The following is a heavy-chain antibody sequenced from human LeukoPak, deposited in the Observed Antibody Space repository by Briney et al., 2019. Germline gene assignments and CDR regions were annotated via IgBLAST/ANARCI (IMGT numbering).Heavy chain of an antibody. J-gene: IGHJ4*02. CDR2: IYYSGGT. Sequence: PSQTLSLTCTVSGGSISSGAYYWSWIRQHPAKGLEWIGYIYYSGGTYYNPSLKSRLTISVHTSKNQFSLNLSSVTAADTAVYYCARTHITGTGYFDYWGQGTLVTVSS. V-gene: IGHV4-31*03. CDR1: GGSISSGAYY. D-gene: IGHD1-20*01. CDR3: ARTHITGTGYFDY.